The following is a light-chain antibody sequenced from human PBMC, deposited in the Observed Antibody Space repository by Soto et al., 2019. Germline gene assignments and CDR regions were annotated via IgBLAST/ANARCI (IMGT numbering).Light chain of an antibody. V-gene: IGKV1-5*01. CDR1: ESIHHW. Sequence: IQMTQSPSTLSPSVGDRVIITCRASESIHHWLAWYQQKPGEAPQLLIYDASTLQSGVPSRFSGSGSGTEFTLTISSLQPDDFATYYCQQYDDYSPYTFGQGTKLEIK. J-gene: IGKJ2*01. CDR3: QQYDDYSPYT. CDR2: DAS.